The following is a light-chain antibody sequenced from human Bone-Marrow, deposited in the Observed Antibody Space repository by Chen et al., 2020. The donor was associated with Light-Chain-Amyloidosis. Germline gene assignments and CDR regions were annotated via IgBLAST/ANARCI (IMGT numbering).Light chain of an antibody. CDR1: DLPTKY. Sequence: YELTQPPSVSVSPGQTARITCSGDDLPTKYAYWYQQKPGQAPLLVIHRDTERPSGISERFSGSSSGTTATLTISGVQAEDEADYHCQSADSSGTYEVIFGGGTKLTVL. CDR3: QSADSSGTYEVI. V-gene: IGLV3-25*03. CDR2: RDT. J-gene: IGLJ2*01.